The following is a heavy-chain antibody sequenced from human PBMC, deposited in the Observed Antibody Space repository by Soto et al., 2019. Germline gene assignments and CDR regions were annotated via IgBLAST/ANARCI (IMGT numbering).Heavy chain of an antibody. CDR2: ISSSSSYI. Sequence: EVQLVESGGGLVKPGGSLRLSCAASGFTFSSYSMNWVRQAPGKGLEWVSSISSSSSYIYYADSVKGRFTISRDNAKHSLYLQSNSVRAEDTAVYYRASHPRDSSGYWYYFDYWGQGTLVTVSS. J-gene: IGHJ4*02. CDR1: GFTFSSYS. CDR3: ASHPRDSSGYWYYFDY. V-gene: IGHV3-21*01. D-gene: IGHD3-22*01.